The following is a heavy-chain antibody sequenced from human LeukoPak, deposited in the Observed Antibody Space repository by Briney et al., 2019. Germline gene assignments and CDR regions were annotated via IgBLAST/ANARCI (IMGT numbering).Heavy chain of an antibody. D-gene: IGHD1-26*01. CDR3: ATDFTVGATLDY. CDR1: GFIFSNAW. J-gene: IGHJ4*02. CDR2: FKRNTEGGKT. Sequence: GGSLRLSCAASGFIFSNAWMNWVRQAAGKGLEWLGRFKRNTEGGKTDYVAPVNGIFTNSRDGSKNPLCLRINSLNTALKPVYYCATDFTVGATLDYWGQGTLVTVSS. V-gene: IGHV3-15*01.